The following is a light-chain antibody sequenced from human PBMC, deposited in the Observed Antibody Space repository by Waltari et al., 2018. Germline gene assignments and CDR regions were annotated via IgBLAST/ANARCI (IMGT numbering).Light chain of an antibody. CDR1: QGISSY. CDR3: QQYYSYPQLT. J-gene: IGKJ4*01. CDR2: AAS. Sequence: AIRITQSPSSLSASTGDRVTITCRASQGISSYLAWYQQKSGKAPKLLIYAASTLQSGVPSRFSGSGSGTDFTLTISCLQSEDFATYYCQQYYSYPQLTFGGGTKVEIK. V-gene: IGKV1-8*01.